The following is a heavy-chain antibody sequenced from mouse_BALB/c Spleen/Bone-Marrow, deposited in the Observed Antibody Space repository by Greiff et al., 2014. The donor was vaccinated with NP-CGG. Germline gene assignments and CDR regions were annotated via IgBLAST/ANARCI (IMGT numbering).Heavy chain of an antibody. J-gene: IGHJ2*01. D-gene: IGHD1-2*01. Sequence: VQLVESGPGLVAPSQSLSITCTVSGFSLTSYGVHWVRQPPGKGLEWLGVIWAGGSTNYNSTLMSRLSISKDNSKSQVFLKMNSLQTDDTAMYYCARYYYGFLDYWGQGTTLTASS. CDR3: ARYYYGFLDY. CDR1: GFSLTSYG. CDR2: IWAGGST. V-gene: IGHV2-9*02.